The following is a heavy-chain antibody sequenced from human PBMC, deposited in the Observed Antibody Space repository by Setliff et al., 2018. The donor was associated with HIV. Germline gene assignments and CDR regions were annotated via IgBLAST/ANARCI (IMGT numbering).Heavy chain of an antibody. CDR1: GFTFSSYA. D-gene: IGHD3-10*01. J-gene: IGHJ6*02. CDR2: ISRNGGST. V-gene: IGHV3-64*04. CDR3: ARDIFFGEGGYGMDV. Sequence: PGGSLRLSCAASGFTFSSYAMHWGRQAPGKGLEYVSAISRNGGSTYYADTVMVRLTITIYNSTNTVYLQMNSLKAADTAIFFCARDIFFGEGGYGMDVWGQGTTVTVSS.